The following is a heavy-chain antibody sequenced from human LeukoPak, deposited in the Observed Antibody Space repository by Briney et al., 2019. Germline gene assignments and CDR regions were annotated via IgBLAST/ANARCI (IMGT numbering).Heavy chain of an antibody. V-gene: IGHV1-18*04. CDR2: ISAYNGNT. J-gene: IGHJ6*03. D-gene: IGHD3-10*01. Sequence: ASVKVSCKASGYTFTGYYMHWVRQAPGQWLEWMGWISAYNGNTNYAQKLQGRVTMTTDTSTSTAYMELRGLRSDDTAVYYCASSRFYGSGSYYSPDYYYYYMDVWGKGTTVTVSS. CDR1: GYTFTGYY. CDR3: ASSRFYGSGSYYSPDYYYYYMDV.